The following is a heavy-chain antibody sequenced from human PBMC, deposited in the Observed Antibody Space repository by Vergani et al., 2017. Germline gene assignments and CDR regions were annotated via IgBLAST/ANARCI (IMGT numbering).Heavy chain of an antibody. J-gene: IGHJ4*02. D-gene: IGHD3-22*01. Sequence: QVQLQESGPGLVKPSETLSLTCTVSGGSISSYYWSWIRQPPGKGLEWIGYIYYSGSTNYNPSLKSRVTISVDTSKNQVSQQLSSVTAADTAVYYCARVPYYYDSSGYYAVDYFDYWGQGTLVTVSS. V-gene: IGHV4-59*01. CDR3: ARVPYYYDSSGYYAVDYFDY. CDR1: GGSISSYY. CDR2: IYYSGST.